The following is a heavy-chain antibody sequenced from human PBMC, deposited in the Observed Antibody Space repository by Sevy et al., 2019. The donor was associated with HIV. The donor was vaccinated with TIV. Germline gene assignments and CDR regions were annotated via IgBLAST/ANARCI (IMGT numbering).Heavy chain of an antibody. CDR3: AKRYCSTITCYDDDCWNPYYFYGLDV. V-gene: IGHV3-23*01. Sequence: GGSLRLSCAASGFIFSNYPMSWVRHSPGKGLEWVSDISAGGTTTYYADSVEGRFTISRDNSKNTVSLQMNSLGAEDTAIYYFAKRYCSTITCYDDDCWNPYYFYGLDVWGQGISVTVSS. CDR2: ISAGGTTT. J-gene: IGHJ6*02. D-gene: IGHD2-2*01. CDR1: GFIFSNYP.